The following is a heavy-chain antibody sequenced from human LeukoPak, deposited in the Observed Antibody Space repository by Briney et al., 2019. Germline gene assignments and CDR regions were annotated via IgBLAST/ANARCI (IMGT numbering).Heavy chain of an antibody. CDR1: GFTFSNYG. CDR2: ISYDGSNK. CDR3: AKDLNILRYFDWSLT. J-gene: IGHJ5*02. Sequence: GGSLRLSCAASGFTFSNYGMHWVRQAPGKGLEWVAVISYDGSNKYYADSVKGRFIISRDNSKDTLYLQMNSVTAEDTAVYYCAKDLNILRYFDWSLTWGQGILVTVSS. V-gene: IGHV3-30*18. D-gene: IGHD3-9*01.